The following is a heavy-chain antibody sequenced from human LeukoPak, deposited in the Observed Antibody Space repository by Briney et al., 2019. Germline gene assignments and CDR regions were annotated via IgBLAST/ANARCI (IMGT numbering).Heavy chain of an antibody. D-gene: IGHD3-9*01. CDR2: IWYDGSNE. J-gene: IGHJ6*02. V-gene: IGHV3-33*01. CDR1: GFTFSSYG. CDR3: ARERRYFDWIPDGMDV. Sequence: GGSLRLSCAASGFTFSSYGMHWVRQAPGKGLEWVAVIWYDGSNEYYADSVKGRFTISRDNSKNTLYLQMNSLRVEDTAVYYCARERRYFDWIPDGMDVWGQGTTVTVSS.